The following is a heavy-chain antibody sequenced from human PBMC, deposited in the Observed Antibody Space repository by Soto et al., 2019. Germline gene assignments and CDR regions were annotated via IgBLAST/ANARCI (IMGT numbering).Heavy chain of an antibody. CDR3: ARDLGTTNYYFDY. CDR2: IWYDGSIT. Sequence: GGSLRLSCVTSGFTFSNYGFHWVRQAPGKGLEWVAVIWYDGSITYYADSVKGRFTISRDQSKNTLYLQMNSLRAEDTAVYSCARDLGTTNYYFDYWGQGTLVTVSS. D-gene: IGHD1-26*01. CDR1: GFTFSNYG. V-gene: IGHV3-33*01. J-gene: IGHJ4*02.